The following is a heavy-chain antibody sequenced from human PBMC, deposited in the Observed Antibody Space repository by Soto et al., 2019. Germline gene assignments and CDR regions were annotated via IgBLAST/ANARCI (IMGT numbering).Heavy chain of an antibody. CDR3: ARDPDQYSRGLFDY. CDR1: GFTFRSYA. D-gene: IGHD1-26*01. CDR2: ISYDGSNK. J-gene: IGHJ4*02. Sequence: GGSLRLSCAASGFTFRSYAMHWVRQAPGKGLEWVAVISYDGSNKYYADSVKGRFTISRDNSKNTLFLQMNSLRAEDTAVHYCARDPDQYSRGLFDYWGQGTLVTVSS. V-gene: IGHV3-30-3*01.